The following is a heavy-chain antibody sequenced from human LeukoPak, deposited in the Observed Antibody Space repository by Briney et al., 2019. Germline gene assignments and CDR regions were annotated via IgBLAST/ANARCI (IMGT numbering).Heavy chain of an antibody. Sequence: SETLSLTCTVYGGSFSGYYWSWIRQPPGKGLEWIGEINHSGSTNYNPSLKSRVTVSVDTSKNQFSLKLSSVTAADTAVYYCAIARDYARWYFDYWGQGTLVTVSS. CDR1: GGSFSGYY. CDR2: INHSGST. CDR3: AIARDYARWYFDY. D-gene: IGHD4-17*01. J-gene: IGHJ4*02. V-gene: IGHV4-34*01.